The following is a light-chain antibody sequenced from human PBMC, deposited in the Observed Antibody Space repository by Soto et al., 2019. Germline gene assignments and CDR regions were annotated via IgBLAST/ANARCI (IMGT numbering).Light chain of an antibody. CDR3: QQYYSYPRT. V-gene: IGKV1-8*01. Sequence: IPLTYTSTSFSGTTVNRVPHNYRASQGISSYLAWYQQKPGKAPKLLIYAASTLQSGVPSRFSGSGSGTDFTLTISCLQSEDFATYYCQQYYSYPRTFGQGTKVDIK. CDR2: AAS. CDR1: QGISSY. J-gene: IGKJ1*01.